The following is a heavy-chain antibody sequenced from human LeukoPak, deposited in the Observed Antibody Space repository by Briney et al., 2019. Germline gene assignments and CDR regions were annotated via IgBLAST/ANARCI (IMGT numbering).Heavy chain of an antibody. CDR3: ARDRGQWLVDWYFDI. J-gene: IGHJ2*01. Sequence: PSETLSLTCTVSGGSISSGSYYWSWIRQPAGKGLEWIGRIYTSGSTNYNPSLKSRVTISVDTSKNQFSLKLSSVPAADTAVYYCARDRGQWLVDWYFDIWGRGTLVTVSS. D-gene: IGHD6-19*01. CDR1: GGSISSGSYY. CDR2: IYTSGST. V-gene: IGHV4-61*02.